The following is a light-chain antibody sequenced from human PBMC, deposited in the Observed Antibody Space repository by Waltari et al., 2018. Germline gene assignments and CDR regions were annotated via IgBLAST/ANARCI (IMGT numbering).Light chain of an antibody. V-gene: IGKV3-15*01. Sequence: EIVMTQSPDTLSVSPGESATLLCRASQNIGTHSAWYQQKPGQTPRLLIYHASIRATDIPARFSGSGSGTEFTLTISSLQSEDFAGYYCHHYHNWPMTFGQGTRLEIK. CDR1: QNIGTH. CDR3: HHYHNWPMT. CDR2: HAS. J-gene: IGKJ5*01.